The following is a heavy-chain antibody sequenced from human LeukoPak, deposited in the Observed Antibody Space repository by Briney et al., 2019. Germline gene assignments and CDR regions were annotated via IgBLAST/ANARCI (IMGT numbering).Heavy chain of an antibody. J-gene: IGHJ4*02. CDR1: GFTFSTYG. Sequence: GGSLRLSCAASGFTFSTYGMHWVRQAPGKGLEWLKDIWYDGSNKYYTDSVKGRFTISRDNSKNTLYLQMSSLRAEDTAVYYCARDSNSYGSGATIDYWGQGTLVTVSS. CDR2: IWYDGSNK. D-gene: IGHD3-10*01. CDR3: ARDSNSYGSGATIDY. V-gene: IGHV3-33*01.